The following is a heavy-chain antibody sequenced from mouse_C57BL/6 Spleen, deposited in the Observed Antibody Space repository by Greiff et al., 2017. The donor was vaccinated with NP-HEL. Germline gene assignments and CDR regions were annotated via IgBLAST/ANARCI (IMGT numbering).Heavy chain of an antibody. D-gene: IGHD2-3*01. Sequence: QVQLQQSDAELVQPGASVKISCKVSGYTFTDHTIHWMKQRPEQGLEWIGYIYPREGSNKYKEKFKGKGKLTADKSSSTAYMQLNSLTSEDSSVYFCARVIYDGYFSYAMDYWGQGTSVTVSS. CDR2: IYPREGSN. V-gene: IGHV1-78*01. J-gene: IGHJ4*01. CDR1: GYTFTDHT. CDR3: ARVIYDGYFSYAMDY.